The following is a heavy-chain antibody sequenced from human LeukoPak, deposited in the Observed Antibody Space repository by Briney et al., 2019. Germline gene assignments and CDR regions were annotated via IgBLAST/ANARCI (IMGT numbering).Heavy chain of an antibody. CDR2: ISGTGSAT. CDR1: GFTFSDYA. V-gene: IGHV3-23*01. Sequence: GGSLRLSCATSGFTFSDYAMSWVRQAPGKGLEWVSVISGTGSATYYADSVKGRFTISRDNAKNSLYLQMNSLRAEDTAVYYCARDRTQYSTSSLLYYFDYWGQGTLVTVSS. J-gene: IGHJ4*02. CDR3: ARDRTQYSTSSLLYYFDY. D-gene: IGHD6-6*01.